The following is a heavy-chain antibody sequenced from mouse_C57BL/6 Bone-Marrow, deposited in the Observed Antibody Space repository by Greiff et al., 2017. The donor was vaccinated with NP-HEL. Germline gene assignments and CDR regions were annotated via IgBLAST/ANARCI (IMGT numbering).Heavy chain of an antibody. CDR2: INPSSGYT. CDR1: GYTFTSYT. D-gene: IGHD1-1*01. J-gene: IGHJ3*01. Sequence: QVQLQQSGAELARPGASVKMSCKASGYTFTSYTMHWVKQRPGQGLEWIGYINPSSGYTKYNQKFKDKATLTADKSSRTAYMQLSSLTSEDSAVYYCARSAVATRPWFAYWGQGTLVTVSA. V-gene: IGHV1-4*01. CDR3: ARSAVATRPWFAY.